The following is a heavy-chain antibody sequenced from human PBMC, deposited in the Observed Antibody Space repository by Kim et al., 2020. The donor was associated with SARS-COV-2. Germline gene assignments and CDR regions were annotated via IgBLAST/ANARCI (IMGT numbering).Heavy chain of an antibody. Sequence: SETLSLTCTVSGGSISSGGYYWSWIRQHPGKGLEWIGYIYYSGSTYYNPSLKSRVTISVDTSKNQFSLKLSSVTAADTAVYYCARSGPNDAFDIWGQGTMVTVSS. CDR2: IYYSGST. J-gene: IGHJ3*02. CDR1: GGSISSGGYY. V-gene: IGHV4-31*03. CDR3: ARSGPNDAFDI.